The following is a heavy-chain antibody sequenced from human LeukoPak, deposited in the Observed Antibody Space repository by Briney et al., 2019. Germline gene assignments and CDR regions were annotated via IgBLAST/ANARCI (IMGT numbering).Heavy chain of an antibody. Sequence: ASVKVSCKASGYTFTSYGIIWVRQAPGQGLEWMGWISAYNGNTNYAQKLQGRVTMTTDTSTSTAYMELRSLRSDDTAVYYCARDSPWYYDYDSSGYYNWGQGTLVTVSS. CDR3: ARDSPWYYDYDSSGYYN. J-gene: IGHJ4*02. V-gene: IGHV1-18*01. D-gene: IGHD3-22*01. CDR2: ISAYNGNT. CDR1: GYTFTSYG.